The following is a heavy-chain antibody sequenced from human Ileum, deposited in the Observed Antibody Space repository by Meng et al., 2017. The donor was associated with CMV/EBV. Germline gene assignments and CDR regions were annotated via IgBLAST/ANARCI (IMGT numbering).Heavy chain of an antibody. V-gene: IGHV6-1*01. D-gene: IGHD5-18*01. CDR1: GDSVSNDSAA. J-gene: IGHJ4*02. Sequence: SGDSVSNDSAAWTWIRQSPSTALEWLGRTYYRSQWFNAYAVSVNSRIIINPDTSKNQFFLQLDSVTPDDTAVYYCAREALETVMVIDLWGQGTLVTVSS. CDR3: AREALETVMVIDL. CDR2: TYYRSQWFN.